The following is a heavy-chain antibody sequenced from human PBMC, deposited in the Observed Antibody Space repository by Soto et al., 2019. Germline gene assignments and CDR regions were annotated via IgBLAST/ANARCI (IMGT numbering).Heavy chain of an antibody. CDR1: GGSISSSSYY. D-gene: IGHD3-3*01. Sequence: PSETLSLTCTVSGGSISSSSYYWGWIRQPPGKGLEWIGSIYYSGSTYYNPSLKSRVTISVDTSKNQFSLKLSSVTAADTAVYYCARRTYYDFWSGYSIDYWGQGTLVTVSS. CDR3: ARRTYYDFWSGYSIDY. CDR2: IYYSGST. J-gene: IGHJ4*02. V-gene: IGHV4-39*01.